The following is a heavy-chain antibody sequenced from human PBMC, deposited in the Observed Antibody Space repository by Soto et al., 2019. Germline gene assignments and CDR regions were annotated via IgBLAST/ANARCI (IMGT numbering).Heavy chain of an antibody. J-gene: IGHJ4*02. D-gene: IGHD2-2*01. Sequence: QITLKESGPTLVKPTQTLTLTCTFSGFSLNTNGEGVGWISPPPGKALEWLALVYWDDDKRYSPSLKSRLTITTDTSKNQVVLTMPNMDSVDTATYYSVHRRVPIFDFWGRGALVTVSS. V-gene: IGHV2-5*02. CDR2: VYWDDDK. CDR3: VHRRVPIFDF. CDR1: GFSLNTNGEG.